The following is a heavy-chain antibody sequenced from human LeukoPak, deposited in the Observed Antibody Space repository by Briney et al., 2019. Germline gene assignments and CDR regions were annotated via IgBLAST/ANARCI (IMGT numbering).Heavy chain of an antibody. Sequence: ASVNVSCTASGYTFSDYAMHRVRQAPGQRFEWMGWIDAGNGDTRYSQKFQGRVTITRDTSASTAYIELRSLRSEDTAMYYCARGSTSDWPLDHWGQETLVTISS. CDR3: ARGSTSDWPLDH. D-gene: IGHD2-2*01. CDR1: GYTFSDYA. V-gene: IGHV1-3*01. J-gene: IGHJ4*02. CDR2: IDAGNGDT.